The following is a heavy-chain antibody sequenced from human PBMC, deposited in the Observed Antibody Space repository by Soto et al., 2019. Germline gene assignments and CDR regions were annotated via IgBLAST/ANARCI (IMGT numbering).Heavy chain of an antibody. Sequence: EVQLVESGGGLVQRGGSLRLSCAASGFTFGSYEMNWVRQAPGKGLEWVSYISSSGSTIYYADSVKGRFTISRDNAKNSLYLQMNSLRAEDTAVYYCAREVRVRFDYWGQGTLVTVSS. D-gene: IGHD3-10*01. CDR1: GFTFGSYE. J-gene: IGHJ4*02. V-gene: IGHV3-48*03. CDR3: AREVRVRFDY. CDR2: ISSSGSTI.